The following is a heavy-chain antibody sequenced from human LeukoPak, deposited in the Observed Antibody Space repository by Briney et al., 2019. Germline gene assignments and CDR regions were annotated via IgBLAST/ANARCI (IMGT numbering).Heavy chain of an antibody. Sequence: ASVKVSCKASGGSFSSYAISWVRQAPGQGLEWIGGILPIVNTADYAQKFQGRVTITADESTSTAYMDLSSLRSEDTAVYYCARLTIGDYGDRESGFDYWGQGTLVTVSS. J-gene: IGHJ4*02. V-gene: IGHV1-69*01. CDR2: ILPIVNTA. CDR3: ARLTIGDYGDRESGFDY. CDR1: GGSFSSYA. D-gene: IGHD4-17*01.